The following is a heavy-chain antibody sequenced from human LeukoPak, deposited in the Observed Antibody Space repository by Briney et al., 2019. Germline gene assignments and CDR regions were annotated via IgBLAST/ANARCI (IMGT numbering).Heavy chain of an antibody. V-gene: IGHV1-24*01. CDR1: GYTLTELS. CDR3: ATCSSTSCYGFLFDY. J-gene: IGHJ4*02. Sequence: ASVKVSCKVSGYTLTELSMHWVRQAPGKGLEWMGGFDPEDGETIYARKFQGRVTMTEDTSTDTAYMELSSLRSEDTAVYYCATCSSTSCYGFLFDYWGQGTLVTVSS. CDR2: FDPEDGET. D-gene: IGHD2-2*01.